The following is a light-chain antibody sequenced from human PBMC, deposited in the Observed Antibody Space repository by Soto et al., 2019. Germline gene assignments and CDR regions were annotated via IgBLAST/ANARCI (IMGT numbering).Light chain of an antibody. CDR2: DGS. Sequence: QSALTQPASVSGSPGQSITISCTGTSTNVGSSNFVSWYQQYPGKAPRLVIYDGSKRPSGVSIRFSGSKSGNTASLTISGLQTGDEADYYCCSYAGTNTGVFGGGTQLTVL. J-gene: IGLJ2*01. CDR1: STNVGSSNF. CDR3: CSYAGTNTGV. V-gene: IGLV2-23*01.